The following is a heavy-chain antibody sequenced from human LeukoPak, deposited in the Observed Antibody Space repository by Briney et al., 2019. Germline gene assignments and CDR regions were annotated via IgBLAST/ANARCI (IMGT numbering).Heavy chain of an antibody. D-gene: IGHD6-13*01. CDR1: GFTFSSYT. V-gene: IGHV3-21*04. CDR2: ISSSSSYI. CDR3: AKASDGRPIAAAGLVNWFDP. Sequence: ETGGSLRLSCAASGFTFSSYTMNWVRQAPGKGLEWVSSISSSSSYIYYADSVKGRFTISRDNSKNTLYLQMNSLRAEDTAVYYCAKASDGRPIAAAGLVNWFDPWGQGTLVTVSS. J-gene: IGHJ5*02.